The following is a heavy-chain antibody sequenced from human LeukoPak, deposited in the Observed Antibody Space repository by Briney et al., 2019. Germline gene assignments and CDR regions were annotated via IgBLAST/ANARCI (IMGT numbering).Heavy chain of an antibody. CDR1: GGPNSSYY. D-gene: IGHD3-10*01. CDR3: AIGMVRGVLRWFDP. V-gene: IGHV4-59*01. CDR2: IYYSGST. Sequence: SETLSLTCTVSGGPNSSYYWRWIRQPPGKGLEWIGYIYYSGSTNYNPSLKSRVTISVDTSKNQFSLKLSSVTAADTAVYYCAIGMVRGVLRWFDPWGQGPLVTVSS. J-gene: IGHJ5*02.